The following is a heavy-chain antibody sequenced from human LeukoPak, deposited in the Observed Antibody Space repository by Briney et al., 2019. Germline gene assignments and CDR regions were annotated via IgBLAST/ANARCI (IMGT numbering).Heavy chain of an antibody. CDR2: ISGSGGST. CDR1: GFTFSNYA. J-gene: IGHJ3*02. CDR3: AKDLENSSGWYDPVAFDI. Sequence: GGSLRLSCAASGFTFSNYAMSWVRQAPGKGLEWVSAISGSGGSTYYADSVKGRFTISRDSSKNTLYLEMNSLRAEDTAVYYCAKDLENSSGWYDPVAFDIWGQGTMVTVSS. V-gene: IGHV3-23*01. D-gene: IGHD6-19*01.